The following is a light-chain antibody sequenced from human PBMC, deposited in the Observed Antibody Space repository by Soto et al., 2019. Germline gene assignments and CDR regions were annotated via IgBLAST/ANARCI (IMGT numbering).Light chain of an antibody. CDR2: AGS. CDR3: QQRHNWPIT. CDR1: QSISIN. V-gene: IGKV3D-15*01. J-gene: IGKJ5*01. Sequence: EIVLTQSPGTLSVSPGDRVTLSCRASQSISINLAWYQHKPGQAPRLLIHAGSTRATGIPARISGSGSGTDFTLTISGLEPADLGVYYCQQRHNWPITFGQGTRLEIK.